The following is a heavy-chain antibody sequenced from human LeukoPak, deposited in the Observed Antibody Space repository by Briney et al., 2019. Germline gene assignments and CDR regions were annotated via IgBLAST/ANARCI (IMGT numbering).Heavy chain of an antibody. CDR3: ARDREERLSSWEENWFDP. D-gene: IGHD6-13*01. CDR2: IYTSGST. CDR1: GGSISSGSYY. J-gene: IGHJ5*02. V-gene: IGHV4-61*02. Sequence: SETLSLTCTVSGGSISSGSYYWSWIRQPAGKGLEWIGRIYTSGSTNYNPSLKSRVTISVDTSKNQFSLKLSSVTAADTAVYYCARDREERLSSWEENWFDPWGQGTLVTVSS.